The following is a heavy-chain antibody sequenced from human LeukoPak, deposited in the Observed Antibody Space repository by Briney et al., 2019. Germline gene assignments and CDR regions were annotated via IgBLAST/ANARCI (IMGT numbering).Heavy chain of an antibody. CDR1: GGSISSSSYY. CDR3: TRVRSKYVGARGHFDY. CDR2: IYYSGST. D-gene: IGHD1-26*01. J-gene: IGHJ4*02. V-gene: IGHV4-39*07. Sequence: SETLSLTCTVSGGSISSSSYYWGWIRQPPGKGLEWIGSIYYSGSTYYNPSLKSRVTISVDTSKNQFSLKLSSVTAADTAVYYCTRVRSKYVGARGHFDYWGQGTLVTVSS.